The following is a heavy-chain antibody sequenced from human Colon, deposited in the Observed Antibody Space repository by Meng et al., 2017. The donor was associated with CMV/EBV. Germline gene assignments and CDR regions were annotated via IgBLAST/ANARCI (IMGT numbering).Heavy chain of an antibody. CDR2: MYSGGTT. V-gene: IGHV3-53*01. CDR1: GFSVTVHY. J-gene: IGHJ3*02. D-gene: IGHD2-21*02. Sequence: GGSLEISCEASGFSVTVHYMNWVRQAPGKGLEWVSVMYSGGTTIYLDAVKCRFSFSRDTSTNTVALQMNLLRVEDTAVYYCARGGPFMTDAIDIWGQGTLVTVSS. CDR3: ARGGPFMTDAIDI.